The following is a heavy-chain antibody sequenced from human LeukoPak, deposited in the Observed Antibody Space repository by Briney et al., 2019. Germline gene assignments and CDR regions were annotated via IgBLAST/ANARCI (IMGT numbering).Heavy chain of an antibody. D-gene: IGHD2-15*01. J-gene: IGHJ4*02. Sequence: SETLSLTCTVSGGSISSYYWTWIRQPPGKGLEWIGYIYYSGSTNYNPSLKSRVTISVDTSKNQFSLKLSSVTAADTAVYYCARFCSGGRCPDYWGQGTLVTVSS. CDR3: ARFCSGGRCPDY. V-gene: IGHV4-59*01. CDR2: IYYSGST. CDR1: GGSISSYY.